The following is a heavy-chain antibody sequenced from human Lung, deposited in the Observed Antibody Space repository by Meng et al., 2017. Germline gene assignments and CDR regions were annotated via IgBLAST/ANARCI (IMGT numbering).Heavy chain of an antibody. J-gene: IGHJ5*02. CDR2: LYWDDDK. CDR1: GFSLTTSGVG. V-gene: IGHV2-5*02. D-gene: IGHD3-10*01. Sequence: QITFKESGPTPVKPTQTLTLTCTFSGFSLTTSGVGVGWIRQPPGKALEWLALLYWDDDKRYNPSLKSRLTVTKDTSKSQVVLTMTNVDPGDTGTYYCAHRMGVHRGVLNYRETWGQGTLVTISS. CDR3: AHRMGVHRGVLNYRET.